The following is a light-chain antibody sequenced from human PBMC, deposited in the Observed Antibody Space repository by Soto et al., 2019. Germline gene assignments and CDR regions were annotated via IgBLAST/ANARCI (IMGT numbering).Light chain of an antibody. CDR2: GNT. CDR1: SSNIGSTYD. CDR3: QSYDDSLSVHYV. V-gene: IGLV1-40*01. Sequence: QSVLTQPPSVSGAPGLRVTISCTGSSSNIGSTYDVQCYQQLPGTAPKLLIHGNTDRPSGVPDRFSGSKSGTSASLATTGLQADDEADYYCQSYDDSLSVHYVFGTGTKVTVL. J-gene: IGLJ1*01.